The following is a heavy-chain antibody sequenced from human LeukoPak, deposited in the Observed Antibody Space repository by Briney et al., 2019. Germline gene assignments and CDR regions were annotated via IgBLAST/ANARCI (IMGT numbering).Heavy chain of an antibody. V-gene: IGHV3-7*01. J-gene: IGHJ6*02. CDR2: IKQGGSEK. D-gene: IGHD6-13*01. CDR3: ARDGGSSWYYYYYGMDV. CDR1: GFTFSSYS. Sequence: PGGSLRLSCAASGFTFSSYSMSWVRQAPGKGLEWVANIKQGGSEKYYVDSVKGRFTISRDNAKNSLYLQMNSLRAEDTAVYYCARDGGSSWYYYYYGMDVWGQGTTVTVSS.